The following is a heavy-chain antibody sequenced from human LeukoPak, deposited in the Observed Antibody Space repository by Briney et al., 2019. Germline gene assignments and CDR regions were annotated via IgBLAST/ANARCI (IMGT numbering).Heavy chain of an antibody. CDR3: AKHRVATTPYFDY. V-gene: IGHV3-23*01. J-gene: IGHJ4*02. Sequence: GGSLRLSCAASGFTFTTYSMTWVRQAPGKGLEWVSAITGSGGSTYYADSVKGRFTISRDNSKSTLYLQMNSLRAEDTAVYYCAKHRVATTPYFDYWGQGTLVTVSS. D-gene: IGHD4-23*01. CDR1: GFTFTTYS. CDR2: ITGSGGST.